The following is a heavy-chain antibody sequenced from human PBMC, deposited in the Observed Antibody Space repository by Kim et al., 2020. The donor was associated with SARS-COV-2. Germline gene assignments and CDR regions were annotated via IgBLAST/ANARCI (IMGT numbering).Heavy chain of an antibody. V-gene: IGHV5-10-1*01. CDR1: GYSFTSYW. J-gene: IGHJ6*02. CDR2: IDPSDSYT. D-gene: IGHD5-18*01. Sequence: GESLKISCKGSGYSFTSYWISWVRQMPGKGLEWMGRIDPSDSYTNYSPSFQGHVTISADKSISTAYLQWSSLKASDTAMYYCARLPRSVTAMVNYYYYGMDVWGQGTTVTVSS. CDR3: ARLPRSVTAMVNYYYYGMDV.